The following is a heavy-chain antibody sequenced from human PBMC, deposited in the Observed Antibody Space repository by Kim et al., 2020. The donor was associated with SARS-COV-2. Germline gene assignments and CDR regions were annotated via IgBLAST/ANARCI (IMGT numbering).Heavy chain of an antibody. CDR3: ARTVAVLDL. J-gene: IGHJ5*02. CDR2: INTNTGDP. D-gene: IGHD6-19*01. CDR1: GYTFIKYG. V-gene: IGHV7-4-1*02. Sequence: ASVKVSCKGSGYTFIKYGINWVRQAPGHGLEWMGWINTNTGDPTYAQAFTGRFVFSLDTSPSTAYLQISSLEAADTAVYFCARTVAVLDLWGQGTLVTVSS.